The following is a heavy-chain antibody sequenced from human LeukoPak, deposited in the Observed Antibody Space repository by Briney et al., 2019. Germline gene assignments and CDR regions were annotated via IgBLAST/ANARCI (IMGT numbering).Heavy chain of an antibody. Sequence: GGSLRLSCAASGFTFSNYEMNWGRQAPGRGLEWVSYISSSASTIYYADSVKGRFTISRGDAKNSLYLQMNSPRAEDTAVYYCAKYSSFDYWGQGALVTVSP. CDR2: ISSSASTI. D-gene: IGHD6-6*01. CDR1: GFTFSNYE. V-gene: IGHV3-48*03. CDR3: AKYSSFDY. J-gene: IGHJ4*02.